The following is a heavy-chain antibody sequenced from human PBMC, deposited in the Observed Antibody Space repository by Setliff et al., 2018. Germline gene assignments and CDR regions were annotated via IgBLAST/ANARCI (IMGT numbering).Heavy chain of an antibody. D-gene: IGHD3-22*01. V-gene: IGHV4-38-2*02. J-gene: IGHJ3*02. Sequence: PSETLSLTCVVSGYSITNGYYWGWIRQPPGKGLEWIGSINHGGDTSYNPSLQSRVAISVDTSKNQFSLKLSSVTAADTAVYYCARDPHYDPTYSLPGHAFEIWGQGILVT. CDR1: GYSITNGYY. CDR3: ARDPHYDPTYSLPGHAFEI. CDR2: INHGGDT.